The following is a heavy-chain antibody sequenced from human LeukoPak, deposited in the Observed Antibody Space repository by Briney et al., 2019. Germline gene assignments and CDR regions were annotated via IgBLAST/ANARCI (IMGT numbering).Heavy chain of an antibody. CDR3: ARGRGDQGTAGFDP. Sequence: PGRSLRLSCAASGFTFSIFGMHCVRQAPGKGLEWVAVIRYDGSHKYYADSVKGRFTISRDNSKNTLYLQMNSLRAEDTAVYYCARGRGDQGTAGFDPWGQGTLVTVSS. CDR1: GFTFSIFG. CDR2: IRYDGSHK. J-gene: IGHJ5*02. D-gene: IGHD1/OR15-1a*01. V-gene: IGHV3-33*01.